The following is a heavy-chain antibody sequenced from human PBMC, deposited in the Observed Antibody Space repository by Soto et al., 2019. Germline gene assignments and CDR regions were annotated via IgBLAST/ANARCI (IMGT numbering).Heavy chain of an antibody. D-gene: IGHD2-2*01. Sequence: EVQLVETGGGLVQPGGSLKLSCAASGFALSGSTMHWVRQASGKGLEWVGRIRSKGNTYATSYAASVQGRFTISRDVSKNTAFLEMNSLKPDDTAVYYCTKPIPASVYYYGMDVWGQGTTVTVSS. CDR2: IRSKGNTYAT. CDR1: GFALSGST. J-gene: IGHJ6*02. CDR3: TKPIPASVYYYGMDV. V-gene: IGHV3-73*02.